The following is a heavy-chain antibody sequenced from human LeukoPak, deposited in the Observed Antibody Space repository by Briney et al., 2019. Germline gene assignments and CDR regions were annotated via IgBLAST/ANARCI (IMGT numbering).Heavy chain of an antibody. Sequence: PSETLSLTCAVSGGSISSGGYSWSWIRQPPGKGLEWIGYIYHSGSTYYNPSLKSRVTISVDTSKNQFSLKLSSVTAADTAVYYCANAYRTYYYDSSGYYHYWGQGTLVTVSS. CDR2: IYHSGST. CDR3: ANAYRTYYYDSSGYYHY. D-gene: IGHD3-22*01. J-gene: IGHJ4*02. V-gene: IGHV4-30-2*01. CDR1: GGSISSGGYS.